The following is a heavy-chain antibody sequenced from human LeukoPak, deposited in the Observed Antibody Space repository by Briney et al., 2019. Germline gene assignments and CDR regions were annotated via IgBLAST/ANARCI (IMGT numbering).Heavy chain of an antibody. D-gene: IGHD6-13*01. J-gene: IGHJ4*02. CDR1: GFIFSTYG. CDR3: ARERPIAAAFDY. V-gene: IGHV3-30*03. Sequence: GGSLRLSCAASGFIFSTYGMHWVRQAPGKGLEWVAVISYDGSNVYYADSVKGRFTISRDNSKNTLYLQMNSLRAEDTAVYYCARERPIAAAFDYWGQGTLVTVSS. CDR2: ISYDGSNV.